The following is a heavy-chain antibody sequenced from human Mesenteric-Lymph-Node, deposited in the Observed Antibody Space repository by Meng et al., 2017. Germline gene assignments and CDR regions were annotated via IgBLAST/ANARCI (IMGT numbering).Heavy chain of an antibody. V-gene: IGHV1-8*01. CDR3: ARVIMVRGAVVGNRYNWFDP. Sequence: ASVKVSCKASGYTFTSYDINWVRQATGQGLEWMGWMNPNSGNTGYAQKFQGRVTMTRNTSISTAYMELSSLRSEDTAVYYCARVIMVRGAVVGNRYNWFDPWGQGTLVTVSS. J-gene: IGHJ5*02. CDR1: GYTFTSYD. CDR2: MNPNSGNT. D-gene: IGHD3-10*01.